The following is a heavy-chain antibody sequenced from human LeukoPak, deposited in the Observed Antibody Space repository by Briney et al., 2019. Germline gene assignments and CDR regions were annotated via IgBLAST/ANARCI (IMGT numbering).Heavy chain of an antibody. CDR2: ISYDGSNK. CDR1: GFTFSSHS. CDR3: AKAPNYCSGGSCYSGFDY. V-gene: IGHV3-30*18. D-gene: IGHD2-15*01. Sequence: GGSLRLSCAASGFTFSSHSMNWVRQAPGKGLEWVAVISYDGSNKYYADSVKGRFTISRDNSKNTLYLQMNSLRAEDTAVYYCAKAPNYCSGGSCYSGFDYWGQGTLVTVSS. J-gene: IGHJ4*02.